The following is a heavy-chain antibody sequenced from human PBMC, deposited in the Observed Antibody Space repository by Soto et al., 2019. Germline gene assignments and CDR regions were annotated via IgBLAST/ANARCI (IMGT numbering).Heavy chain of an antibody. J-gene: IGHJ6*03. CDR3: ARGLILWFGELSRRGGYYYYMDV. CDR1: GGSFSGYQ. V-gene: IGHV4-34*01. CDR2: INDSGNI. D-gene: IGHD3-10*01. Sequence: QVQLQQWGAGLLKPSETLSLTCAVYGGSFSGYQWNWIRQTPGKGLEWIGEINDSGNINYNPSLKSRVTILLDTPKKQISLMLSSVTAADSAVYYCARGLILWFGELSRRGGYYYYMDVWGKGTTVTVSS.